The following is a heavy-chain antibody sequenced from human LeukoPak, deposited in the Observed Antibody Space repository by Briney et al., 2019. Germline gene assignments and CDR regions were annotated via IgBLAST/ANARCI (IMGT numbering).Heavy chain of an antibody. V-gene: IGHV4-34*01. CDR3: ARSPRGYSYGYGYYYYMDV. D-gene: IGHD5-18*01. CDR2: INHSGST. Sequence: SETLSLTCAVYGGSFSGYYWSWIRQPPGKGLEWIGEINHSGSTNYNPSLKSRVTISVDTSKNQFSLKLSSVTAEDTAVYYCARSPRGYSYGYGYYYYMDVWGKGTTVTISS. CDR1: GGSFSGYY. J-gene: IGHJ6*03.